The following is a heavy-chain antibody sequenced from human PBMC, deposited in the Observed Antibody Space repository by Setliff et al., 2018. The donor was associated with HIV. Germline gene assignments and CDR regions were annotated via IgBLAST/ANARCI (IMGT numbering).Heavy chain of an antibody. Sequence: ASVKVSCKASGYTFSNFAIGWLQQAPGQGLEWMGWISGYSDNTYYAQSLQGRVTMTTDTATSTSYMELKSLRSDDTAMYYCARIRVGALLNAFDIWGQGTMVTVSS. V-gene: IGHV1-18*01. CDR2: ISGYSDNT. CDR1: GYTFSNFA. CDR3: ARIRVGALLNAFDI. J-gene: IGHJ3*02. D-gene: IGHD1-26*01.